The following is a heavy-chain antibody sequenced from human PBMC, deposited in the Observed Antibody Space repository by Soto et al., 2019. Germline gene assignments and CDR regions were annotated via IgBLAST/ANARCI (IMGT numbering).Heavy chain of an antibody. CDR3: ARGGHYYDSSVLFT. CDR2: IYSGGST. D-gene: IGHD3-22*01. V-gene: IGHV3-53*01. J-gene: IGHJ5*02. CDR1: GFTVSSNY. Sequence: PGGSLRLSCAASGFTVSSNYMSWVRQAPGKGLEWVSVIYSGGSTYYADSVKGRFTISRDNSKNTLYLQMNSLRAEDTAVYYCARGGHYYDSSVLFTWGQGTLVTVSS.